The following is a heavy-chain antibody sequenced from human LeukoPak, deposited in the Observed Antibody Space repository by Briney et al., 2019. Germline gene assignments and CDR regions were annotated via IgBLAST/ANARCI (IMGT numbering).Heavy chain of an antibody. J-gene: IGHJ5*02. CDR2: IYTSGST. V-gene: IGHV4-4*07. CDR1: GGSISSYY. D-gene: IGHD4-17*01. Sequence: SETLSLTCTVSGGSISSYYWSWIRQPAGEGLEWIGRIYTSGSTNYNPSLKSRVTMSVDTSKNQFSLKLSSVTAADTAVYYCARDVTTVTTPWFDPWGQGTLVTVPS. CDR3: ARDVTTVTTPWFDP.